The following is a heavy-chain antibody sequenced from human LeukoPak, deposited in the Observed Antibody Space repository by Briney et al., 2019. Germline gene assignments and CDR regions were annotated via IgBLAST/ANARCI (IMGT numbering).Heavy chain of an antibody. CDR3: AGDSSAVRVTAY. J-gene: IGHJ4*02. D-gene: IGHD2-21*02. V-gene: IGHV4-34*01. CDR2: INHSGST. CDR1: GGSFSGYY. Sequence: PSETLSLTCAVYGGSFSGYYWSWIRQPPGKGLEWIGEINHSGSTNYNPSLKSRVTISVDTSKNQFSLKLSSVTAADTAVYYCAGDSSAVRVTAYWGQGTLVTVSS.